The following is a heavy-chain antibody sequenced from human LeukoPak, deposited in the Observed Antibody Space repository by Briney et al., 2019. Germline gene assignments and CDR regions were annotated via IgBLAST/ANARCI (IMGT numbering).Heavy chain of an antibody. CDR2: ISGSGGST. J-gene: IGHJ4*02. D-gene: IGHD6-13*01. CDR1: GFTFSSFT. V-gene: IGHV3-23*01. CDR3: ARDHGSSWYYFDY. Sequence: GGSLRLSCAASGFTFSSFTMTWVRQAPRKGLEWVSAISGSGGSTYYADSVKGRFTISRDNSKNTLYLQMNSLRAEDTAVYYCARDHGSSWYYFDYWGQGTLVTVSS.